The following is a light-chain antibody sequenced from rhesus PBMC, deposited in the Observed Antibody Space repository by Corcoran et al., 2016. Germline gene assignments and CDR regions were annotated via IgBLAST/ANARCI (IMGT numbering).Light chain of an antibody. CDR1: QGISSW. V-gene: IGKV1-22*01. Sequence: DIQMTQSPSSLSASVGDTVTITCRASQGISSWLAWYQQNPGKSSKLLLYKGSSLQSGVPSRFNGSGAGTDFTLTISSRQAEDFATYYCQQYSSRPWTFGQGTKVEIK. J-gene: IGKJ1*01. CDR3: QQYSSRPWT. CDR2: KGS.